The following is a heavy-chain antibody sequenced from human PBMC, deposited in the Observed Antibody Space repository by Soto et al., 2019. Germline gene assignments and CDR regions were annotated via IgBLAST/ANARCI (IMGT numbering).Heavy chain of an antibody. J-gene: IGHJ6*02. D-gene: IGHD3-3*01. CDR2: IYYSGST. CDR3: ARSGQSGPFLEWFPDYYYYYGMDV. Sequence: SETLSLTCTVSGGSISSGGYYWSWIRQHPGKGLEWIGYIYYSGSTYYNPSLKSRVTISVDASKNQFSLKLSSVTAADTAVYYCARSGQSGPFLEWFPDYYYYYGMDVWGQGTTVTVSS. V-gene: IGHV4-31*03. CDR1: GGSISSGGYY.